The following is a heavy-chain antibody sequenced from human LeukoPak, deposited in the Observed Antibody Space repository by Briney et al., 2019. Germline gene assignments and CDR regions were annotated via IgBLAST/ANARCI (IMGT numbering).Heavy chain of an antibody. CDR3: ARGSAVGPRGGFDF. D-gene: IGHD6-13*01. J-gene: IGHJ4*02. V-gene: IGHV4-4*07. CDR1: GGSIDSYY. Sequence: SETLSLTCTVSGGSIDSYYWSWIRQPGGKGLEWIGRIFASGSTNYNPSLKSRVTMSVDTSKNQFSLRLYSVTAADTAFYYCARGSAVGPRGGFDFWGQGTLVTVSS. CDR2: IFASGST.